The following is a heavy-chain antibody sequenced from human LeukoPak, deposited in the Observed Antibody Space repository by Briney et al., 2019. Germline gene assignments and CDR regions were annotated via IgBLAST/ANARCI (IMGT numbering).Heavy chain of an antibody. CDR2: IWYDGSNK. D-gene: IGHD4-11*01. CDR3: ARDRGYSTFDF. CDR1: GFTFSNYG. Sequence: GRSLRLSCAASGFTFSNYGMHWVRQAPGKGLEWVAVIWYDGSNKYYADSVKGRFTISRDNSKNTLYLQMNSLRAEDTAVYYCARDRGYSTFDFWGQGTLVTVSS. V-gene: IGHV3-33*01. J-gene: IGHJ4*02.